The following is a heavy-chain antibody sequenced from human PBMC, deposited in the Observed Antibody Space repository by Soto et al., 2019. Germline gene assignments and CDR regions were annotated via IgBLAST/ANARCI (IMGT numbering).Heavy chain of an antibody. V-gene: IGHV3-48*01. CDR3: ARLIYCSSTSCYLVGNYYMDV. J-gene: IGHJ6*03. D-gene: IGHD2-2*01. CDR2: ISSSSSTI. CDR1: GFTFSSYS. Sequence: GGSLRLSCAASGFTFSSYSMNWVRQAPGKGLEWVSYISSSSSTIYYADSVKGQFTISRDNAKNSLYLQMNSLRAEDTAVYYCARLIYCSSTSCYLVGNYYMDVWGKGTTVTVSS.